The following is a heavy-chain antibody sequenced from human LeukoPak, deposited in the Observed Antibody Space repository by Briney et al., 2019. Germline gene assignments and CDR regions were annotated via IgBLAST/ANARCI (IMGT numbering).Heavy chain of an antibody. J-gene: IGHJ4*02. D-gene: IGHD3-10*01. CDR3: ARALLWFGESNFDY. CDR2: IHSGGST. CDR1: GFTVSSNY. V-gene: IGHV3-66*01. Sequence: GGSLRLSCEASGFTVSSNYMTWVRQAPGKGLEWVSVIHSGGSTYYADSVKGRFTISRDNSKNTLYLQMNSLRAEDTAVYYCARALLWFGESNFDYWGQGTLVTVSS.